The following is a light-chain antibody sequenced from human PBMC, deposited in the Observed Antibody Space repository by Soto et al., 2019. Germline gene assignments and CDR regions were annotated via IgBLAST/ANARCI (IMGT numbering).Light chain of an antibody. Sequence: ILLPHSPGTLSLSPWSRATLSFRSSQSVSSRYLAWYQQKPGQAPRLLIYGASSRATGIPDRFSGSGSGTDFTLTISRLEPEDFAVYYCQQYDNSAWKFGQGTKVDIK. CDR1: QSVSSRY. V-gene: IGKV3-20*01. CDR3: QQYDNSAWK. J-gene: IGKJ1*01. CDR2: GAS.